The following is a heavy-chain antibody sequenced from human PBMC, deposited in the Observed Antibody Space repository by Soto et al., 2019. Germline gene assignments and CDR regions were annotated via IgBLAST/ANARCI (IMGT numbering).Heavy chain of an antibody. D-gene: IGHD3-3*01. CDR1: EYTFTGYA. Sequence: XSVKVSCKASEYTFTGYAGDWVRQAPGQRLEWMGWINAGNGNTKYSQKFQGRVTITRDTSASTAYMELSSLRSEDTAVYYCARDSDFWSGSLSFEYWGQGTLVTVSS. V-gene: IGHV1-3*01. J-gene: IGHJ4*02. CDR3: ARDSDFWSGSLSFEY. CDR2: INAGNGNT.